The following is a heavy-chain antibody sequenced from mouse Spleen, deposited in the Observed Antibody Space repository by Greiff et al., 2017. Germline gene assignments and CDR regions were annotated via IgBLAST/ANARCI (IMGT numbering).Heavy chain of an antibody. Sequence: VQLQQSGPGLVAPSQSLSITCTVSGFSLTNYAVHWVRQSPEKGLEWLGVIWSDGSTDYNAAFISRLSISKDNSKSQVFFKMNSLQADDTAIYYCATFYYGSRNYAMDYWGQGTSVTVSS. CDR1: GFSLTNYA. CDR2: IWSDGST. D-gene: IGHD1-1*01. V-gene: IGHV2-4-1*01. J-gene: IGHJ4*01. CDR3: ATFYYGSRNYAMDY.